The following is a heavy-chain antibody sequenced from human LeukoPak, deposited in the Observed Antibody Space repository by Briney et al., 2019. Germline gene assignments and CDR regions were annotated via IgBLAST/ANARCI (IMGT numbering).Heavy chain of an antibody. J-gene: IGHJ3*02. D-gene: IGHD3-22*01. CDR2: IIPIFGTA. CDR3: ARDTPLYYYDSSGYYPGAFDI. Sequence: GASVKVSCKASGGTFSSYAISWVRQAPGQGLEWMGGIIPIFGTANYAQKFQGRVTITADESTSTAYMELSSLRSEDTAVYYCARDTPLYYYDSSGYYPGAFDIWGQGTMVTVSS. CDR1: GGTFSSYA. V-gene: IGHV1-69*13.